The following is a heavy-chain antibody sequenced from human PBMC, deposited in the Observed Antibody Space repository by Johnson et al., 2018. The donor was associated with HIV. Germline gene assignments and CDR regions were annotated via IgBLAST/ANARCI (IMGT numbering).Heavy chain of an antibody. J-gene: IGHJ3*02. CDR3: ARGDTAMGYDAFDI. CDR2: ISYDGNNK. CDR1: GFTFSSYA. D-gene: IGHD5-18*01. Sequence: VQLVESGGGVVQPGRSLRLSCAASGFTFSSYAMHWVRQTPGKGLEWVAVISYDGNNKYYADSVKGRFIISRDNSKNTVYLQMNSLRAEDTAVYYCARGDTAMGYDAFDIWGQGTMVTVSS. V-gene: IGHV3-30*04.